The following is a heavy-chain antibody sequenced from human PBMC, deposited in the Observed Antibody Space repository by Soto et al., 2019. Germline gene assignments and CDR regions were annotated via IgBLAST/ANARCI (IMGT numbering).Heavy chain of an antibody. CDR1: GFTFSSYA. CDR2: ISGSGGST. V-gene: IGHV3-23*01. Sequence: EVQLLESGGGLVQPGGSLRLSCAASGFTFSSYAMSWVRQAPGKGLEWVSAISGSGGSTYYADSVKGRFTISRDNSKNTLYLQMNSLRAEDTAVYCCAKSDYYDSSGSPREAFDIWGQGTMVTVSS. D-gene: IGHD3-22*01. J-gene: IGHJ3*02. CDR3: AKSDYYDSSGSPREAFDI.